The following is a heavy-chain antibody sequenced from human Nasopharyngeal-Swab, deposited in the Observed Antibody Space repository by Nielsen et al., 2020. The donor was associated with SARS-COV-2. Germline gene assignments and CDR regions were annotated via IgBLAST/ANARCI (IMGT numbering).Heavy chain of an antibody. CDR2: IYSGGSST. J-gene: IGHJ4*02. CDR3: AKDQGSYYDY. D-gene: IGHD1-26*01. CDR1: GFTFSSYA. Sequence: GGSLRLSCAASGFTFSSYAMSWVRQAPGKGLEWVSVIYSGGSSTYYADSVKGRFTISRDNSKNTLYLQMNSLRAEDTAVYYCAKDQGSYYDYWGQGTLGTVSS. V-gene: IGHV3-23*03.